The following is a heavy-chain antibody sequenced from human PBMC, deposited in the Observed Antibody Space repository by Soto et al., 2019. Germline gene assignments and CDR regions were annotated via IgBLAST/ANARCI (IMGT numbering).Heavy chain of an antibody. J-gene: IGHJ4*02. CDR2: IYYSGST. V-gene: IGHV4-39*01. CDR1: GGSISSSSYY. D-gene: IGHD3-3*01. CDR3: ASHLHRITISQG. Sequence: QLQLQESGPGLVKPSETLSLTCTVSGGSISSSSYYWGWIRQPPGKGLEWIGSIYYSGSTYYNPSVKRRVTISVDTSKNPFSLELSSVTAADTAVYYCASHLHRITISQGWVQGTLVTVSS.